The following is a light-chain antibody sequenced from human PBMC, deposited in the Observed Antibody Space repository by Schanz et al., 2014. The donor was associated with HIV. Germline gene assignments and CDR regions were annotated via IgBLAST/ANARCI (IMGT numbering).Light chain of an antibody. J-gene: IGLJ3*02. CDR2: DVS. CDR1: SSDVGGYNR. V-gene: IGLV2-14*01. CDR3: SSYTASRTWV. Sequence: QSALTQPASVSGSPGQSITISCTGISSDVGGYNRVSWYQQPPGAAPKVIIYDVSNRPSGVSNRFFGYKSGDTASLTISGLQAEDEADFYCSSYTASRTWVFGGGTKLTVL.